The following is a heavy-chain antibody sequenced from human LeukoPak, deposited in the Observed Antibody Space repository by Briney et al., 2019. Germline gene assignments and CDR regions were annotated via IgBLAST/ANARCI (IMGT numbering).Heavy chain of an antibody. D-gene: IGHD3-22*01. CDR1: GGSISGYY. Sequence: SETLSLTCTVSGGSISGYYWSWIRQPPGKGLEWIGYLYYTGSTNYNPSLKSRVTMSLDTSKNQFSLKLSSVTAADTAVYYCARGDYYDSSGYYLYWGQGTLVTVSS. J-gene: IGHJ4*02. V-gene: IGHV4-59*08. CDR2: LYYTGST. CDR3: ARGDYYDSSGYYLY.